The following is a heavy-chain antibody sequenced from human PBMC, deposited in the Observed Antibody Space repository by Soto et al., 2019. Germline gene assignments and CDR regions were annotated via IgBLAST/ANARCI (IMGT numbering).Heavy chain of an antibody. Sequence: SETLSLTCTVSGGSISSSSYYWGWIRQPPGKGLEWIGSIYYSGSTYYNPSLKSRVTISVDTSKNQFSLKLSSVTAADTAAYYCARQGYSSRYYFDYWGQGTLVTVSS. CDR2: IYYSGST. D-gene: IGHD6-13*01. J-gene: IGHJ4*02. CDR3: ARQGYSSRYYFDY. CDR1: GGSISSSSYY. V-gene: IGHV4-39*01.